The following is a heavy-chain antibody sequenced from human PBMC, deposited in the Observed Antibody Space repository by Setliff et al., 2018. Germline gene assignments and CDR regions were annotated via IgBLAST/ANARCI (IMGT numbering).Heavy chain of an antibody. V-gene: IGHV4-59*11. Sequence: SETLSLTCSVSGGSIDSHYWSWIRQPPGKWLEWIGSIYYSGNTNYNPSLKSRVTISIDTSKNQFSLKLSSVTAADTAVYHCARGKTFFGAFIRAFDIWGQGRMVTVSS. D-gene: IGHD3-3*01. CDR3: ARGKTFFGAFIRAFDI. CDR1: GGSIDSHY. J-gene: IGHJ3*02. CDR2: IYYSGNT.